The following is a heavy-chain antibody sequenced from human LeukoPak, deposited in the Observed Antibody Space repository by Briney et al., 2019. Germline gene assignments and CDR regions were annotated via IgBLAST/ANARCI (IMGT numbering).Heavy chain of an antibody. V-gene: IGHV4-31*03. CDR1: GGSISTGVYY. CDR3: ARAILTPSGFVWHFDL. Sequence: PSETLSLTCTASGGSISTGVYYWSWIRQHPGKGLEWIGYSTYYNPSLKSRVTISVDTSKSQFSLKLTSVTAADTAVYHCARAILTPSGFVWHFDLWGRGTLVTVSS. J-gene: IGHJ2*01. D-gene: IGHD3-3*01. CDR2: ST.